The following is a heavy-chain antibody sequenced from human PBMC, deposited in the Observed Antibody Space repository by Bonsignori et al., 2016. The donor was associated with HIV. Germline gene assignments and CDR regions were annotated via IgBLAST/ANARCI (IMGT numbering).Heavy chain of an antibody. J-gene: IGHJ3*02. Sequence: RQAPGKALEWLALIYWDDDKRYSPSLKSRLTITKDTSKNQVVLTMTNMDPVDTATYYCAHRLRSPFFWRVGEAFDIWGQGTMVTVSS. CDR3: AHRLRSPFFWRVGEAFDI. CDR2: IYWDDDK. D-gene: IGHD3-3*01. V-gene: IGHV2-5*02.